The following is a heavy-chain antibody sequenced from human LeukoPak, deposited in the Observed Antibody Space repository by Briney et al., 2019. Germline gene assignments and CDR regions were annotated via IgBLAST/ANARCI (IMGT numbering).Heavy chain of an antibody. V-gene: IGHV3-30*04. D-gene: IGHD6-19*01. J-gene: IGHJ4*02. CDR2: ISYDGSNK. CDR1: GFTFSSYA. Sequence: GRSLRLSCAASGFTFSSYAMHWVRQAPGKGLEWVAVISYDGSNKYYADSVKGRFTISRDNSKNTLYLQMNSLRVEDTAVYYCARPDSSGWYERFDYWGQGTLVTVSS. CDR3: ARPDSSGWYERFDY.